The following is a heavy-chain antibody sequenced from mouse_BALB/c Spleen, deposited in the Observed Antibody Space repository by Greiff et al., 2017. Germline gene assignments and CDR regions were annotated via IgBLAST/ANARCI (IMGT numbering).Heavy chain of an antibody. Sequence: EVQLVESGGGLVKPGGSLKLSCAASGFTFSDYYMYWVRQTPEKRLEWVATISDGGSYTYYPDSVKGRFTISRDNAKNNLYLQMSSLKSEDTAMYYCANYGSSYYAMDYWGQGTSVTVSS. CDR2: ISDGGSYT. CDR3: ANYGSSYYAMDY. CDR1: GFTFSDYY. J-gene: IGHJ4*01. V-gene: IGHV5-4*02. D-gene: IGHD1-1*01.